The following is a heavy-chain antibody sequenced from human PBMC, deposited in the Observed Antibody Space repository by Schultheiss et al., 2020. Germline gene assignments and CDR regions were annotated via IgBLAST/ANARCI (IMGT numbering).Heavy chain of an antibody. V-gene: IGHV3-9*01. CDR3: AKDFRY. CDR2: ISWNSGSI. CDR1: GFTFDDYA. J-gene: IGHJ4*02. Sequence: SLKISCAASGFTFDDYAMHWVRQAPGKGLEWVSGISWNSGSIGYADSVKGRFTISRDNAKNSLYLQMNSLRAEDTAVYYCAKDFRYWGQGTLVTVSS.